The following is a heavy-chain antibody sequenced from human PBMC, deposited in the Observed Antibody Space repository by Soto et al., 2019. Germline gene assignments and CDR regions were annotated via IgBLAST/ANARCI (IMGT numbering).Heavy chain of an antibody. Sequence: GGSLRLSCAASGFTFSSYGMHWVRQAPGKGLEWVAIISYNGNSRYYADSVKDRFTISRDNSQNTLYLQMNILRAEDTAVYYCAKKSCSSPGCPYGMDVWGQGTTVTVSS. D-gene: IGHD2-2*01. J-gene: IGHJ6*02. CDR1: GFTFSSYG. V-gene: IGHV3-33*03. CDR3: AKKSCSSPGCPYGMDV. CDR2: ISYNGNSR.